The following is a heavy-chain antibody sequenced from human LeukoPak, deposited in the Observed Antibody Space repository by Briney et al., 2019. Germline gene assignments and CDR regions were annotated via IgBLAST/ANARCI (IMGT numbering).Heavy chain of an antibody. V-gene: IGHV4-59*01. CDR2: IYYSGST. CDR3: AREYVYSSSWLVGGYFDY. CDR1: GGSISSYY. Sequence: SETLSLTCTVSGGSISSYYWSWIRQPPGKGLEWIGYIYYSGSTNYNPSLKSRVTISVDTSKNQFSLKLSSVTAADTAVYYCAREYVYSSSWLVGGYFDYWGQGTLVTVSS. D-gene: IGHD6-13*01. J-gene: IGHJ4*02.